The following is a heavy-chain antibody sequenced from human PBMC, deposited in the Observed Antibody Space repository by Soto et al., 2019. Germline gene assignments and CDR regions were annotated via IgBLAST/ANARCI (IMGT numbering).Heavy chain of an antibody. V-gene: IGHV3-23*01. D-gene: IGHD3-3*02. CDR2: ISGGGNDA. CDR3: ARSIFLASTDTEPFDY. J-gene: IGHJ4*02. Sequence: EVQLLESGGGLVQPGGSLVLSCAASRFTFSSYAMSWVRQAPGKGLEWVSSISGGGNDAYYADSVKGGFTISRDNSQNTLYLQMSSLSADDTAVYYCARSIFLASTDTEPFDYWGQGALVTVSS. CDR1: RFTFSSYA.